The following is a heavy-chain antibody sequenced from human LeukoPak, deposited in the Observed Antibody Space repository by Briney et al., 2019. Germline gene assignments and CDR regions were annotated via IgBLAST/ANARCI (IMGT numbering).Heavy chain of an antibody. Sequence: GGSLRLSCAASGFTFSSYSMNWVRQAPGKGLEWVSSISSSSSYIYYADSVKGRFTISRDNAKNSLYLQMNSLRAEDTAVYYCARYNWNDNEFDPWGQGTLATVSS. D-gene: IGHD1-1*01. CDR1: GFTFSSYS. CDR2: ISSSSSYI. J-gene: IGHJ5*02. V-gene: IGHV3-21*01. CDR3: ARYNWNDNEFDP.